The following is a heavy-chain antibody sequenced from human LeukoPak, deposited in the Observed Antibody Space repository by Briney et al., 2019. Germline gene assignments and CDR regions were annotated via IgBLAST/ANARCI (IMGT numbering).Heavy chain of an antibody. D-gene: IGHD6-6*01. V-gene: IGHV4-34*01. J-gene: IGHJ6*03. CDR1: GGSFSGYY. CDR3: ARGRAARPSYYYYYMDV. CDR2: INHSGST. Sequence: SETLSLTCAVYGGSFSGYYWSCIRQPPGKGLEWIGEINHSGSTNYNPSLKSRVTISVDTSKNQFSLKLSSVTAADTAVYYCARGRAARPSYYYYYMDVWGKGTTVTVSS.